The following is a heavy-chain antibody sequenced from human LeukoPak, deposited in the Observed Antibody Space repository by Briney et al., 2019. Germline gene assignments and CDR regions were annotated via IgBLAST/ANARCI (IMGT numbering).Heavy chain of an antibody. Sequence: PGGSLRLSCAASGFTFSSYWMSWVRQAPGKGLEWVANIKQDGSEKYYVDSVKGRFTISRHNAKNPLYLQMNSLRAEDTAVYYCARVGSGSYLEAFDIWGQGTMVTVSS. J-gene: IGHJ3*02. V-gene: IGHV3-7*01. CDR2: IKQDGSEK. CDR1: GFTFSSYW. D-gene: IGHD1-26*01. CDR3: ARVGSGSYLEAFDI.